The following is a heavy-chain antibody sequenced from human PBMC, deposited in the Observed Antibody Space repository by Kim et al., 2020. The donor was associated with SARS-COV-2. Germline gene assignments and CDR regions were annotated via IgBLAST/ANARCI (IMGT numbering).Heavy chain of an antibody. Sequence: GGSLRLSCVGSGFTFSDYGIKWVRQAPGRGLEWITLIWYDGNNKYYGDSVKGRFIISRDNSKNTVYLQMTSLRVDDTATYYCARGGKASGGIFSYSGMDVWGQGTTVTVSS. V-gene: IGHV3-33*01. J-gene: IGHJ6*02. D-gene: IGHD1-1*01. CDR2: IWYDGNNK. CDR1: GFTFSDYG. CDR3: ARGGKASGGIFSYSGMDV.